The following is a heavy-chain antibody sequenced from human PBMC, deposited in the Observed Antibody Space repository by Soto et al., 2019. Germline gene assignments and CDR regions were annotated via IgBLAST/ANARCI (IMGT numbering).Heavy chain of an antibody. CDR1: GGSISSSSYY. J-gene: IGHJ3*02. Sequence: SETLSLTCTVSGGSISSSSYYWGWIRQPPGKGLEWIGSIYYSGSTYYNPSLKSRVTISVDTSKNQFSLKLSSVTAADTAVYYCARPWYNWNYDWSEGDAFDIWGQGTMVTVSS. CDR3: ARPWYNWNYDWSEGDAFDI. D-gene: IGHD1-7*01. V-gene: IGHV4-39*01. CDR2: IYYSGST.